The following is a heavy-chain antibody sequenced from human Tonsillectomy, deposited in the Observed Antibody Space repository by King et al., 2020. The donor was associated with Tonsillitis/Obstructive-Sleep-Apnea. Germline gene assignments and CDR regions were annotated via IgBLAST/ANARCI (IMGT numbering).Heavy chain of an antibody. Sequence: QLVQSGAEVKKPGSSVKVSCKVSGGTFSSYAISWVRQAPGQGLEWMGRIIPILGMANYAQKFQGRVTVTADKSTSTVYMELSSLRSEDTAVYYCARDIYGSGSYYYYFVYWGQGTLVTVSS. J-gene: IGHJ4*02. V-gene: IGHV1-69*04. CDR3: ARDIYGSGSYYYYFVY. CDR2: IIPILGMA. CDR1: GGTFSSYA. D-gene: IGHD3-10*01.